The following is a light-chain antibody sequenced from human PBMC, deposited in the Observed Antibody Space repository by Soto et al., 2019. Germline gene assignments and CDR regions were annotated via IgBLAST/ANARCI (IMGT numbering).Light chain of an antibody. CDR2: GAS. Sequence: EIVLTQSPGTLSLSPGETATLSCRASQSVSSNNLAWYHQKPGQTPRLLIYGASSRATGIPDRFSGSGSGTDFTLIISRLEPEDFAVYYCQQYDNSITFGQGTRLEIE. J-gene: IGKJ5*01. V-gene: IGKV3-20*01. CDR1: QSVSSNN. CDR3: QQYDNSIT.